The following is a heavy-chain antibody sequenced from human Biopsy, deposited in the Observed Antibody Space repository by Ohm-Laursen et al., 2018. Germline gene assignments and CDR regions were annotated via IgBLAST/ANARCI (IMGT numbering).Heavy chain of an antibody. Sequence: ASVKVSCKTSGYPFTFYEINWVRQDTGQGLEWLGWMNPDSGNTGSAQKFHDRVTMTMNTSINTAYLELSSLRSEDTAVYYCATPFQYYDSWGGYPPFDHWGQGTLVTVSS. CDR2: MNPDSGNT. V-gene: IGHV1-8*01. CDR1: GYPFTFYE. J-gene: IGHJ4*02. D-gene: IGHD3-3*01. CDR3: ATPFQYYDSWGGYPPFDH.